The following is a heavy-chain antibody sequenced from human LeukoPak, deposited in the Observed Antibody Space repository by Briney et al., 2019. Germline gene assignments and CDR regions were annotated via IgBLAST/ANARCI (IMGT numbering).Heavy chain of an antibody. Sequence: GGSLRLSCAASGFTFSSYGMHWVRQAPGKGLEWVAVIWYDGSNKYYADSVKGRFTISRDNSKNTLYLQMNGLRAEDTAVYYCARSEGYYDILTGYYYYYGMDVWGKGTTVTVSS. D-gene: IGHD3-9*01. CDR2: IWYDGSNK. V-gene: IGHV3-33*01. CDR1: GFTFSSYG. CDR3: ARSEGYYDILTGYYYYYGMDV. J-gene: IGHJ6*04.